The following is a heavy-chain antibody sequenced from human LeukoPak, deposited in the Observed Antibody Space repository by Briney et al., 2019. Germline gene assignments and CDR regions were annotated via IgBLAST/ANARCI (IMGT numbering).Heavy chain of an antibody. J-gene: IGHJ6*03. D-gene: IGHD1-26*01. CDR2: ISGRGDST. CDR1: EFTFNNYA. CDR3: ARDGTYYYYYMDV. V-gene: IGHV3-23*01. Sequence: PGGSLRLSCAASEFTFNNYAVSWVRQAPGKGLEWVSTISGRGDSTYYADSVKGRFTISRDNAKNSLYLQMNSLRAEDTAVYYCARDGTYYYYYMDVWGKGTTVTVSS.